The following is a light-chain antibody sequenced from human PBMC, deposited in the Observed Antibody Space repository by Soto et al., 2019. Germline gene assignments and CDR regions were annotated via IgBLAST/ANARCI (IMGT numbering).Light chain of an antibody. J-gene: IGKJ1*01. CDR2: HSS. CDR1: QSITTH. CDR3: QQYNTWHRT. V-gene: IGKV3-15*01. Sequence: IVMTQSPGTLSLSACDRATLSCRASQSITTHLAWYQQRPGQAPRLLIYHSSTRATGVPTRFSGSGSGTDFTLTINSLQSEDIAVYYCQQYNTWHRTFGQGTKVDIK.